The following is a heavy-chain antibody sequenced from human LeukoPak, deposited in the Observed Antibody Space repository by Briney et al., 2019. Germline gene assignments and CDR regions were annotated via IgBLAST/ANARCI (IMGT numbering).Heavy chain of an antibody. CDR2: IRYDGSNK. D-gene: IGHD2-15*01. Sequence: GGSLRLSCAASGFTFSSYGMHWVRQAPGKGLEWVAFIRYDGSNKYYADSVKGRFTISRDNSKNTLYLQMNSLRAEGTAVYYCAKSRIPKYCSGGSCYLYYFDYWGQGTLVTVSS. CDR3: AKSRIPKYCSGGSCYLYYFDY. J-gene: IGHJ4*02. CDR1: GFTFSSYG. V-gene: IGHV3-30*02.